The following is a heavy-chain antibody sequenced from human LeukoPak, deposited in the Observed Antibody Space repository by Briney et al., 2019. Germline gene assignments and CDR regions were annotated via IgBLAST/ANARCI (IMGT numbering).Heavy chain of an antibody. Sequence: GGSLRLSCTASGFNFGNYGMSWVRQAPGKGLEWVSGLSDAGVRIFYADSVRGRFTVSRDNSKNTLYLQKDSLRAEDTAVYYCANTHCDSSPIVWNFWGQGTLVTVSS. J-gene: IGHJ4*02. CDR1: GFNFGNYG. D-gene: IGHD6-6*01. V-gene: IGHV3-23*01. CDR3: ANTHCDSSPIVWNF. CDR2: LSDAGVRI.